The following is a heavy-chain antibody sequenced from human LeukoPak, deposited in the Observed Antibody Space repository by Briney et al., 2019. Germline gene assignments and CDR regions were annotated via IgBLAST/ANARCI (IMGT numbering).Heavy chain of an antibody. D-gene: IGHD3-10*01. CDR1: GFTFNNYA. Sequence: GGSLRLSCAASGFTFNNYAFNWVRQAPGKGLDWVSGISGGDGNTHYADPVKGRFTISRDNSKDTLYLQMNSLRAEDTAVYYCARMGDGSGSSNWGQGTLVTVSS. CDR3: ARMGDGSGSSN. CDR2: ISGGDGNT. J-gene: IGHJ4*02. V-gene: IGHV3-23*01.